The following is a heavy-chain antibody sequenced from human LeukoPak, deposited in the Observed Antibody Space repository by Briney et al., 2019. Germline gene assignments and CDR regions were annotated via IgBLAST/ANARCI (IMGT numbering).Heavy chain of an antibody. Sequence: PSETLSLTCTVSGGSISSYYWSWIRQPPGKGLEWIGYIHYSGSTNYNPSLKSRVTISVDTSKNQFSLKLSSVTAADTAVYYCAREVRGVISYYFDYWGQGTLVTVSP. D-gene: IGHD3-10*01. CDR3: AREVRGVISYYFDY. CDR2: IHYSGST. V-gene: IGHV4-59*12. CDR1: GGSISSYY. J-gene: IGHJ4*02.